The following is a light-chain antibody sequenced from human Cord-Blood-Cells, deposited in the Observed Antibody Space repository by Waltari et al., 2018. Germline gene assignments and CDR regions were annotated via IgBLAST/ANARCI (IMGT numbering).Light chain of an antibody. CDR3: QQRSNWPWT. J-gene: IGKJ1*01. V-gene: IGKV3-11*01. CDR2: DAS. CDR1: QSVSSY. Sequence: EIVLTQSPVTMSLSPGVRATLSCRASQSVSSYLAWYQQKPGQAPRLLIYDASNRATGIPARFSGSGSGTDFTLTISSLEPEDFAVYYCQQRSNWPWTFGQGTKVEIK.